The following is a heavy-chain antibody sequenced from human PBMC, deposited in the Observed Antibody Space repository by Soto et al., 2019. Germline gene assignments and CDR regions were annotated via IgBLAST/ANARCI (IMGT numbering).Heavy chain of an antibody. Sequence: PGGSLRLSCSASGLTFSMFSMHWVRQAPGKGLEYVSGISSNGDSTYYADSVKGRFTISRGNSKNTLYLQMSSLRAVDTAVYYCVHPRSTVQIPPTWGQGTLVTVSS. D-gene: IGHD4-17*01. CDR1: GLTFSMFS. V-gene: IGHV3-64D*06. CDR3: VHPRSTVQIPPT. J-gene: IGHJ5*02. CDR2: ISSNGDST.